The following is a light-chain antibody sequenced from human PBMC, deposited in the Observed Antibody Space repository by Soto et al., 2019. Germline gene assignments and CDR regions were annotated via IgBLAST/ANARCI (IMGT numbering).Light chain of an antibody. Sequence: QSVLTQRRSVSGSPGQSVTISCTGTSSDVGGYNFVSWYQQHPGKVPKLLIYDVTKRPSGVPDRFSGSKSGNTASLTISGLQADDEADYYCCSFAAIPVRVFGPGPK. CDR2: DVT. CDR3: CSFAAIPVRV. V-gene: IGLV2-11*01. J-gene: IGLJ1*01. CDR1: SSDVGGYNF.